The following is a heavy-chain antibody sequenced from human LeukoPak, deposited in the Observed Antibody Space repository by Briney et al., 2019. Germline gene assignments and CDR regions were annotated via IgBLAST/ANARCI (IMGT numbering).Heavy chain of an antibody. CDR2: IYYSGST. CDR3: ARLGSGWYRDAFDI. Sequence: SETLSLTCTVSGGSISSSSYYWGWIRQPPGKGLEWIGSIYYSGSTYYNPSLKSRVTISVDTSKNQFSLKLSSVTAADTAVYYCARLGSGWYRDAFDIWGQGTMVTVSS. V-gene: IGHV4-39*07. D-gene: IGHD6-19*01. J-gene: IGHJ3*02. CDR1: GGSISSSSYY.